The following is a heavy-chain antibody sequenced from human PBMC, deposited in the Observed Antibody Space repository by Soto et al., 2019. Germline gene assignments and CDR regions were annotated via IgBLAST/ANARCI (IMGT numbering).Heavy chain of an antibody. CDR1: GFTFSSYA. D-gene: IGHD6-13*01. J-gene: IGHJ4*02. V-gene: IGHV3-23*01. CDR2: ISGSGGST. CDR3: AKARPYSAAAQSGFDY. Sequence: GGSLRLSCAASGFTFSSYAMSWVRQAPGKRLEWVSAISGSGGSTYYADSVKGRFTISRDNSKNTLYLQMNSLRAEDTAVYYCAKARPYSAAAQSGFDYWGQGTLVTVSS.